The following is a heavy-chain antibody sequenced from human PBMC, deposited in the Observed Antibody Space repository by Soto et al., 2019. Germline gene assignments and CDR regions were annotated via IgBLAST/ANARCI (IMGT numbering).Heavy chain of an antibody. Sequence: QLQLQESGPGLAKPSETLSLTCTVSSGSISSSCYYWDWIRQPPGKGLEWIGSIYYSGRTNYNPSLKSRVTISVDTSKNQFSLKVSSLTAADTAVYYCARRRQLVAALDYWGQGTLVTVSS. CDR3: ARRRQLVAALDY. CDR2: IYYSGRT. D-gene: IGHD2-15*01. V-gene: IGHV4-39*01. CDR1: SGSISSSCYY. J-gene: IGHJ4*02.